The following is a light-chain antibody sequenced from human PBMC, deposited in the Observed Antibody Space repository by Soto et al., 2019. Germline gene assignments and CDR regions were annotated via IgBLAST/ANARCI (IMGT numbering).Light chain of an antibody. Sequence: QLVLTQSPSASASLGASVNLTCTLSSGHSSYAIAWHQQQPEKGPRYLMKLNSDGSHTKGDGIPDRFSGSSSGAERYLTISSLQSEDEADYYCQSWGTGTWVFGGGTKLNVL. CDR1: SGHSSYA. CDR2: LNSDGSH. J-gene: IGLJ3*02. CDR3: QSWGTGTWV. V-gene: IGLV4-69*01.